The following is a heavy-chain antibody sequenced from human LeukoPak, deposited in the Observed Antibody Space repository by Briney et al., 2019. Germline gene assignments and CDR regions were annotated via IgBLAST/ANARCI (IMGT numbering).Heavy chain of an antibody. CDR3: ARRVAAAGHYFDY. J-gene: IGHJ4*02. D-gene: IGHD6-13*01. Sequence: SETLSLTCTVSGGSISSSSYYWGWIRQPPGKGLEWIGSIYYSGSTYYNPSLKSRVTISVDTSKNQFSLKLSSVTAADTAVYYCARRVAAAGHYFDYWGQGTLVTVSS. CDR2: IYYSGST. V-gene: IGHV4-39*01. CDR1: GGSISSSSYY.